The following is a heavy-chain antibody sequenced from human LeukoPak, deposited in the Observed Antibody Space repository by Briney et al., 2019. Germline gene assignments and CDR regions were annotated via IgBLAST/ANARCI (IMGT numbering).Heavy chain of an antibody. J-gene: IGHJ3*02. CDR2: IIPILGTA. V-gene: IGHV1-69*10. Sequence: SVKVSCKASGGTFSSYAISWVRQAPGQGLEWIGGIIPILGTANYAQKFQGRVTITADKSTSTAYMELSSLRSEDTAVYYCAREGRYSVVVISHNHDAFDIWGQGTMVTVSS. CDR3: AREGRYSVVVISHNHDAFDI. CDR1: GGTFSSYA. D-gene: IGHD3-22*01.